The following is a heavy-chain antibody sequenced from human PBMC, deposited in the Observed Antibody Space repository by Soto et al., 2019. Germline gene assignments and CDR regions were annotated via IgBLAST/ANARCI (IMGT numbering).Heavy chain of an antibody. J-gene: IGHJ6*02. D-gene: IGHD6-6*01. CDR1: GYTFTSYG. CDR2: ISAYNGNT. Sequence: QVQLVQSGAEVKKPGASVKVSCKASGYTFTSYGISWVRQAPGQGLEWMGWISAYNGNTNYAQKLQGRVTMTTDTTTSTAYMELRSLRSDDTAVYYCARDSSSYEYYYYGMDVWGQGTTVTVSS. V-gene: IGHV1-18*01. CDR3: ARDSSSYEYYYYGMDV.